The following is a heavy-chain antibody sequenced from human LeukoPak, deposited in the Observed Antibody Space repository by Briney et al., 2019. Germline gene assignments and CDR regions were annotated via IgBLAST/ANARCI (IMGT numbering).Heavy chain of an antibody. CDR2: IIPIFGTA. J-gene: IGHJ4*02. D-gene: IGHD3-22*01. V-gene: IGHV1-69*05. CDR1: GGTFSSYA. Sequence: VKVSCKASGGTFSSYAFNWVRQAPGQGLEWMGRIIPIFGTANYAQKFQGRVTVTTDESTSTAYTELSSLRSEDTAVYYCARDGAPYYYDSSGYSQADYWGQGTLVTVSS. CDR3: ARDGAPYYYDSSGYSQADY.